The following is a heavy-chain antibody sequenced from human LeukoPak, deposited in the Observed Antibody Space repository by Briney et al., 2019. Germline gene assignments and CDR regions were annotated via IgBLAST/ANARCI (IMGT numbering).Heavy chain of an antibody. V-gene: IGHV4-59*12. J-gene: IGHJ4*02. CDR1: GGSINNYY. CDR3: ARAITIFGVVIREFDY. D-gene: IGHD3-3*01. CDR2: IYYTGST. Sequence: PSETLSLTCTVSGGSINNYYWSWVRQPPGAGLEWLAYIYYTGSTNYNPSLKTRLTISVDTSKNQFSLKLSSVTAADTAVYYCARAITIFGVVIREFDYWGQGTLVTVSS.